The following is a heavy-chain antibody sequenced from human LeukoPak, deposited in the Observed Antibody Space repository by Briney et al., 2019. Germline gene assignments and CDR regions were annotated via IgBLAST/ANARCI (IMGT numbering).Heavy chain of an antibody. D-gene: IGHD3-22*01. V-gene: IGHV1-69*05. CDR1: GGTFSSYA. CDR2: IIPIFGTA. CDR3: ASDDSSGYYYFY. Sequence: SVKVSCKASGGTFSSYAISWVRQAPGQGLEWMGGIIPIFGTANYAQKFQGRVTITTDESTSTAYMELSSLRSEDTAVYYCASDDSSGYYYFYWGQGTLVTVSS. J-gene: IGHJ4*02.